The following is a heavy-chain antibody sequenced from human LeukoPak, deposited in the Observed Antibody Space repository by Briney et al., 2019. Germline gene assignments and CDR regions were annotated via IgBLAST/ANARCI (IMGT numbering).Heavy chain of an antibody. CDR1: GFTFSSYG. D-gene: IGHD3-3*01. J-gene: IGHJ6*02. Sequence: GRSLRLSCAASGFTFSSYGMHWVRQAPGKGLEWVAVIWYVGSNKEYADSVKGRFTISRDNAKNSLYLQMNSLRAEDTAVYYCARDSNYDFWSGPPGNYGMDVWGQGTTVTVSS. V-gene: IGHV3-33*01. CDR2: IWYVGSNK. CDR3: ARDSNYDFWSGPPGNYGMDV.